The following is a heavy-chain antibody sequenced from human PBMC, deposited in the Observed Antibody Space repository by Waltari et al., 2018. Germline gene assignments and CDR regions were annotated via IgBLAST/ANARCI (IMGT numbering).Heavy chain of an antibody. Sequence: EVQLVESGGGLVQPGGSLRLSCAASGFTFSSYSMSWVRRAPGKGLEWVANIKQDGSEKYYVDSGKGRFTISRDNAKNSLYLQMKSLRAEDTAVYYCARDSRARSYYFDYWGQGTLVTVSS. D-gene: IGHD3-16*02. J-gene: IGHJ4*02. CDR2: IKQDGSEK. CDR3: ARDSRARSYYFDY. CDR1: GFTFSSYS. V-gene: IGHV3-7*01.